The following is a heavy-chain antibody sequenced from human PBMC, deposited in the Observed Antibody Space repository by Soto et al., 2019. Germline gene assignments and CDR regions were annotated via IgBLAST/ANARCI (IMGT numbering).Heavy chain of an antibody. D-gene: IGHD2-21*01. CDR1: GFTFDTYG. V-gene: IGHV3-30*09. CDR3: AREIRGAIGPLDY. CDR2: ISYEGSLK. J-gene: IGHJ4*02. Sequence: QVHLVESGGGVVQPGRSLRLSCVASGFTFDTYGIHWVRQAPGKGLQWVALISYEGSLKFYADSVKGRFAISRDNSMNTVYLQMNSLSPDDTAVYYCAREIRGAIGPLDYWGQGTLVTVSS.